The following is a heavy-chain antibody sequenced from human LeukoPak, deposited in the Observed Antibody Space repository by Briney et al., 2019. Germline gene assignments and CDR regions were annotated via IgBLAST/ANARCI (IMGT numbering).Heavy chain of an antibody. V-gene: IGHV3-23*01. D-gene: IGHD6-13*01. CDR3: AKGRPHRGWASSWAHRKTGAFDI. CDR2: ISGSGGST. Sequence: GGSLRLSCAASGFTFSSYAMSWVRQAPGKRLEWVSAISGSGGSTYYADSVKGRFTISRDNSKNTLYLQMNSLRAEDTAVYYCAKGRPHRGWASSWAHRKTGAFDIWGQGTMVTVSS. CDR1: GFTFSSYA. J-gene: IGHJ3*02.